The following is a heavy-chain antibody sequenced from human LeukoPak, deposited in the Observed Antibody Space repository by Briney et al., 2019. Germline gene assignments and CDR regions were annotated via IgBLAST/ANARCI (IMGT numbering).Heavy chain of an antibody. D-gene: IGHD3-22*01. Sequence: GGSLRLSCAASGFTFSSYSMNWVRQAPGKGLEWVSYISSSSSTIYYADSVKGRFTISRDNAKNSLYLQMNSLRAEDTAVYYCAKDGYYDSSGHFDYWGQGTLVTVSS. CDR2: ISSSSSTI. CDR3: AKDGYYDSSGHFDY. CDR1: GFTFSSYS. V-gene: IGHV3-48*01. J-gene: IGHJ4*02.